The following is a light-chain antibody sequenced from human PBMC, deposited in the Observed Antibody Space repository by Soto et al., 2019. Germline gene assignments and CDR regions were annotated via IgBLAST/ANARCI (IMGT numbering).Light chain of an antibody. CDR2: DNN. Sequence: VVTQPPSVSAAPGQKVTISCSGSSSNIGNNYVSWYQQLPGTAPKLLIYDNNRRPSGIPDRFSDSKSGTSATLGITGLQTGDEADYFCATWDDSLSAVLFGGGTKLTVL. V-gene: IGLV1-51*01. J-gene: IGLJ2*01. CDR1: SSNIGNNY. CDR3: ATWDDSLSAVL.